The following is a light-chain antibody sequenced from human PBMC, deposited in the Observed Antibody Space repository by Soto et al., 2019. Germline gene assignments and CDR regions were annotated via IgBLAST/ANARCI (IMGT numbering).Light chain of an antibody. Sequence: DIQMTQSPSSLSASLGDRVTITCRASQSIRSYLNWYQQKPGKAPKSLIYAASSLQSGVPSRISGSGFGTEFTLTISSLQPEDFATYYCQQSFSAPWTVGQGTKVEI. CDR3: QQSFSAPWT. V-gene: IGKV1-39*01. J-gene: IGKJ1*01. CDR2: AAS. CDR1: QSIRSY.